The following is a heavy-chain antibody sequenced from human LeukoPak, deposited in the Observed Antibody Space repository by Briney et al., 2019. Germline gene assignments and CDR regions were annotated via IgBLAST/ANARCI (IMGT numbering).Heavy chain of an antibody. D-gene: IGHD6-13*01. CDR3: ARTLIAAAVTGAFDI. CDR2: IYYSGST. V-gene: IGHV4-59*12. J-gene: IGHJ3*02. CDR1: GGSISSYY. Sequence: SETLSLTCTVSGGSISSYYWSWIRQPPGKGLEWIGYIYYSGSTNYNLSLKSRVTLSVDMSKNQFSLKLNSVTAADTAAYYCARTLIAAAVTGAFDIWGQGTMVTVSS.